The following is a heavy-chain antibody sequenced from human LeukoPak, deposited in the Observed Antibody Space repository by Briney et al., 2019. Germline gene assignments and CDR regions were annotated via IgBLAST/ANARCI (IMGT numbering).Heavy chain of an antibody. CDR1: GYTFTSYY. Sequence: ASVKVSCKASGYTFTSYYMHWARQAPGQGLEWMGIINPSGGSTSYAQKFQGRVTMTRDTSTSTVYMELSSLRSEDTAVYYCARDRRVVMEPTSYYFDYWGQGTLVTVSS. V-gene: IGHV1-46*01. CDR3: ARDRRVVMEPTSYYFDY. J-gene: IGHJ4*02. D-gene: IGHD4-23*01. CDR2: INPSGGST.